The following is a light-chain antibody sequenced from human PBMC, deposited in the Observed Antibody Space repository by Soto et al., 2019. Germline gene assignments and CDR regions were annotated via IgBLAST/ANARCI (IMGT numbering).Light chain of an antibody. CDR3: SSYTSRSTLGV. CDR2: DVT. V-gene: IGLV2-14*03. Sequence: QSALTQPASVSGSPGQSITISCTGAYSDIGGYNYVSWYQQHPGKAPKLMIYDVTSRPSGVSYRFSGSKSGNTASLTISGLQAEDEAHYYCSSYTSRSTLGVFGGGTKLTVL. CDR1: YSDIGGYNY. J-gene: IGLJ2*01.